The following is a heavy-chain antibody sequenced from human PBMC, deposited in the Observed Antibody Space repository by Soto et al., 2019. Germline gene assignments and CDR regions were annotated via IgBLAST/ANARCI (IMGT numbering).Heavy chain of an antibody. CDR1: GFTFSDYG. Sequence: QVQLVESGGGVVQPGRSLRLSCAASGFTFSDYGMHWVRQAPGKGLEWVAVISYDGTNKYYAESVQARFTISRDNSKNTLYLQLNSLRVDDTAVYYCAKSVRYCIGTSCSPEAFDVWGQGTVVTVSS. CDR2: ISYDGTNK. CDR3: AKSVRYCIGTSCSPEAFDV. D-gene: IGHD2-2*01. J-gene: IGHJ3*01. V-gene: IGHV3-30*18.